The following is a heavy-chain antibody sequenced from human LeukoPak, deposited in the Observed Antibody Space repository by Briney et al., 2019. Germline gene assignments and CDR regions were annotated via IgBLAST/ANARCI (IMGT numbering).Heavy chain of an antibody. Sequence: GGSLRLSCSASGFTFSSYAMSWVRQAPGKGLEWVSAISGSGGSTYYADSVKGRFTISRDNSKNTLYLQMNSLRAEDTAVYYCAKDGCSSTSCYSVPLDYWGQGTLVTVSS. V-gene: IGHV3-23*01. J-gene: IGHJ4*02. CDR1: GFTFSSYA. CDR2: ISGSGGST. CDR3: AKDGCSSTSCYSVPLDY. D-gene: IGHD2-2*01.